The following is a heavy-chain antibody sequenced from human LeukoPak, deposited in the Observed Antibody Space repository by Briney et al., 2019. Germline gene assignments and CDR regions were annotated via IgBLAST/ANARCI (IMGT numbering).Heavy chain of an antibody. CDR1: GFTFSTYW. V-gene: IGHV3-74*01. CDR2: INSDGRST. D-gene: IGHD4-11*01. J-gene: IGHJ4*02. CDR3: ARVDDYSNYAPDY. Sequence: GGSLRLSCAASGFTFSTYWMHWVRQAPGKGLVWVSRINSDGRSTTYADSVKGRFTISRDDAKNTLYLQMNSLRAGDTAVYYCARVDDYSNYAPDYWGQGTLVTVSS.